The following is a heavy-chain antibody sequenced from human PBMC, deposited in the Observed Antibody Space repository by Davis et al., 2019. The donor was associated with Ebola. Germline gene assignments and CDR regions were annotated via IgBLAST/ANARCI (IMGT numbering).Heavy chain of an antibody. J-gene: IGHJ3*02. CDR1: GYSFTSYW. Sequence: GESLKISCKGSGYSFTSYWIGWVRQMPGKGLEWMGIIYPGDSDTRYSPSFQGQVTISADKSISTAYLQWSSLKASDTAMYYCARPDNYYDSSAVEGAFDIWGQGTMVTVSS. CDR3: ARPDNYYDSSAVEGAFDI. D-gene: IGHD3-22*01. V-gene: IGHV5-51*01. CDR2: IYPGDSDT.